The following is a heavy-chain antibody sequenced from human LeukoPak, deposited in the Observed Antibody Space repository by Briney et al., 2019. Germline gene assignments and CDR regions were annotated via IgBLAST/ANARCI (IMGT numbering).Heavy chain of an antibody. CDR2: ISGSGGST. CDR1: GFTFSSYA. Sequence: PGGSLRLSCAASGFTFSSYAMSWVRQAPGKGLEWVSAISGSGGSTYYADSVKGRFTISRDNSKNTLYLQMNSLRAEDTAVYYCAKVGGSSWYYELDYWGQGTLVTVSS. D-gene: IGHD6-13*01. CDR3: AKVGGSSWYYELDY. V-gene: IGHV3-23*01. J-gene: IGHJ4*02.